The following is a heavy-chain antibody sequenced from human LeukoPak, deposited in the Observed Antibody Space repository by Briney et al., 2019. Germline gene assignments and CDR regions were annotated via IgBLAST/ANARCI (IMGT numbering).Heavy chain of an antibody. J-gene: IGHJ4*02. CDR3: ARDQEYSSFYDY. CDR2: INSDGSST. Sequence: GGSLRLSCTVSGFTVSSNSMSWVRQAPGKGLVWVSRINSDGSSTSYADSVKGRFTISRDNAKNTLYLQMNSLRAEDTAVYYCARDQEYSSFYDYWGQGTLVTVSS. V-gene: IGHV3-74*01. CDR1: GFTVSSNS. D-gene: IGHD6-6*01.